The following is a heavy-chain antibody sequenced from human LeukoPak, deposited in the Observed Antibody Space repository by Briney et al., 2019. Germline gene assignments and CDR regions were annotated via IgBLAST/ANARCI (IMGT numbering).Heavy chain of an antibody. D-gene: IGHD3-16*01. CDR3: AREVPPWITFGGSDY. V-gene: IGHV4-38-2*02. Sequence: PSETLSLTCAVSGYSISSGYYWGWIRQPPGKGLEWIGSIYHSGSTYYNPSLKSRVTISVDTSKNQFSLRLSSVTAADTAVYYCAREVPPWITFGGSDYWGQGTLVTVSS. J-gene: IGHJ4*02. CDR2: IYHSGST. CDR1: GYSISSGYY.